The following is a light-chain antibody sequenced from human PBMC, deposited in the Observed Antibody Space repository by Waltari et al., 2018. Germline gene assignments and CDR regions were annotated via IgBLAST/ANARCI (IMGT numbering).Light chain of an antibody. J-gene: IGLJ2*01. CDR1: SRDVGGHDS. V-gene: IGLV2-14*03. CDR2: DVN. CDR3: YSQSRNNGVI. Sequence: QSALTQPASVSGSPGQSITISCTGSSRDVGGHDSGSWYQDLPGQAPKVIIYDVNNRPSGVSDRFSGSKSGNTASLTISGLQAEDEANYYCYSQSRNNGVIFGGGTKVTVL.